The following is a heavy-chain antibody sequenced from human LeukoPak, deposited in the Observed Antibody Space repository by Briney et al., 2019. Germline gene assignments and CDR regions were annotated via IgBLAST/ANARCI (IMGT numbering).Heavy chain of an antibody. CDR3: ARVRIAAAAPYFDY. CDR2: ISTNGGST. Sequence: PGGSLRLSCAASGFTFSSYGMHWVRQAPGKGLEYVSAISTNGGSTYYANSVKGRFTISRDNSKNTLYLQMGSLRAEDMAVYYCARVRIAAAAPYFDYWGQGTLVTVAS. J-gene: IGHJ4*02. V-gene: IGHV3-64*01. D-gene: IGHD6-13*01. CDR1: GFTFSSYG.